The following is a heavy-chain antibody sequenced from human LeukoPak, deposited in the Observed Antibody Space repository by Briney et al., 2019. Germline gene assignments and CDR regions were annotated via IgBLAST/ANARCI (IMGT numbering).Heavy chain of an antibody. CDR1: GFTFSSYW. Sequence: PGGSLRLSCAASGFTFSSYWMSWVRQAPGKGLEWVANIKQDGSEKYYVDSVKGRFTISRDNAKNSLYLQMNSLRAEDTAVYYCARDHVVVVAADDAFDIWGQGTMVTVSS. D-gene: IGHD2-15*01. CDR3: ARDHVVVVAADDAFDI. CDR2: IKQDGSEK. V-gene: IGHV3-7*01. J-gene: IGHJ3*02.